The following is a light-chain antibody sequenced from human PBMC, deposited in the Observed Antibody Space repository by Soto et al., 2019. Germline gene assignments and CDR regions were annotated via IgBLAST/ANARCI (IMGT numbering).Light chain of an antibody. Sequence: QAVVTQPPSVSGAPGQRVTISCTGSSSNIGAGYEVNWYQHLPGTAPRLLIYDSNNRPSGVPDRFSGSQSGTSASLAIAGLQAEDEADYYCQSYDTSLSALYVFGTGTKLTVL. V-gene: IGLV1-40*01. CDR1: SSNIGAGYE. J-gene: IGLJ1*01. CDR3: QSYDTSLSALYV. CDR2: DSN.